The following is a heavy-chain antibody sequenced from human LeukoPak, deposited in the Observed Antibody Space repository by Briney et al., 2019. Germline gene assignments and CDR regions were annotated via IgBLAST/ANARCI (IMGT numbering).Heavy chain of an antibody. CDR1: GGSISSGGYS. J-gene: IGHJ3*02. D-gene: IGHD3-22*01. CDR2: IYHSGST. Sequence: SQTLSLTCAVSGGSISSGGYSWSWIRQPPGKGLEWIGYIYHSGSTYYSPSLKSRVTISVDRSKNQFSLKLSSVTAADTAVYYCARDGYYDSSGYYYGAFDIWGQGTMVTVSS. V-gene: IGHV4-30-2*01. CDR3: ARDGYYDSSGYYYGAFDI.